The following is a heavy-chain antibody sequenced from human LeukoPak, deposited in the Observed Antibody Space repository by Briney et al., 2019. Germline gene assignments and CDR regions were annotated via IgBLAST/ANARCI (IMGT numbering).Heavy chain of an antibody. CDR1: GFTFSSYA. CDR3: ARRAGAADVYYYYGMDV. J-gene: IGHJ6*02. V-gene: IGHV3-30*04. D-gene: IGHD1-26*01. CDR2: ISYDGSNK. Sequence: PGGSLRLSCAASGFTFSSYAMHWVRQAPGKGLEWVAVISYDGSNKYYADSVKGRFTISRDNSKNTLYLQMNSLRTEDTAVCYCARRAGAADVYYYYGMDVWGQGTTVTVSS.